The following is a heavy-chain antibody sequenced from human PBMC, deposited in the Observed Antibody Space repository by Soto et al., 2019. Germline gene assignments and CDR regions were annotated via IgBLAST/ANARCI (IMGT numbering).Heavy chain of an antibody. V-gene: IGHV1-69*13. CDR3: AREISYVSGAHLYYGMDV. Sequence: SVKVSCKASGGTFSSYAISWVRQAPGQGLEWMGGIIPIFGTANYAQKFQGRVTITADESTSTAYMELSSLRAEDTAVYYCAREISYVSGAHLYYGMDVLGQGTAVTVSS. CDR1: GGTFSSYA. D-gene: IGHD3-16*01. CDR2: IIPIFGTA. J-gene: IGHJ6*02.